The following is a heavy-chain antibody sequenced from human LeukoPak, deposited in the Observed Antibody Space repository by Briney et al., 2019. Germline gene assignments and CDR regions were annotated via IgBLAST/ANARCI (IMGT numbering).Heavy chain of an antibody. Sequence: SETQSLTCAVYGGSFSGYYWSWIRQPPGKGLEWIGEINHSGSTNYNPSLKSRVTISVDTSKNQFSLKLSSVTAADTAVYYCARGVGSGYDGYYYYGMDVWGQGTTVTVSS. D-gene: IGHD5-12*01. CDR2: INHSGST. CDR1: GGSFSGYY. V-gene: IGHV4-34*01. CDR3: ARGVGSGYDGYYYYGMDV. J-gene: IGHJ6*02.